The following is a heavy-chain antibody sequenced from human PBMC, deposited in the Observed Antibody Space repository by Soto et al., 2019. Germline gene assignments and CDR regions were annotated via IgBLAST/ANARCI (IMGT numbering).Heavy chain of an antibody. CDR2: INPNSGGT. D-gene: IGHD3-16*01. CDR3: ARDRAGLNDY. CDR1: GYTFTGYY. J-gene: IGHJ4*02. V-gene: IGHV1-2*04. Sequence: GASVKVSCKASGYTFTGYYMHWVRQAPGQGLEWMGWINPNSGGTNYAQKFQGWVTMTRDTSISTAYMELNSLRAEDTAVYYCARDRAGLNDYWGQGTLVTVSS.